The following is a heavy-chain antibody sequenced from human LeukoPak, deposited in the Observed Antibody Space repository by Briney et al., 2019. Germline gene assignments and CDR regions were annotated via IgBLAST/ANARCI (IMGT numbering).Heavy chain of an antibody. CDR2: ISSSGSTI. V-gene: IGHV3-48*04. CDR1: GFTFSKYS. J-gene: IGHJ4*02. CDR3: ARERGDILTGYPAYYFDY. D-gene: IGHD3-9*01. Sequence: GGSLRLSCAASGFTFSKYSMNWARQAPGKGLEWVSYISSSGSTIYYADSVKGRFTISRDNAKNSLYLQMNSLRAEDTAVYYCARERGDILTGYPAYYFDYWGQGTLVTVSS.